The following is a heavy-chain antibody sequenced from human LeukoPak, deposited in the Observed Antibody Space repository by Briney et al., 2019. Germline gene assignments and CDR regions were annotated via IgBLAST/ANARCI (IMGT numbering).Heavy chain of an antibody. CDR2: IYHSGST. CDR3: ARDAVT. D-gene: IGHD6-19*01. V-gene: IGHV4-30-2*01. CDR1: GGSISSGGYS. J-gene: IGHJ5*02. Sequence: SETLSLTCAVSGGSISSGGYSWSWIRQPPGKGLEWIGYIYHSGSTYYNPSLKSRVTISVDRSKNQFSLKLSSVTAADTDVYYCARDAVTWGQGTLVTVSS.